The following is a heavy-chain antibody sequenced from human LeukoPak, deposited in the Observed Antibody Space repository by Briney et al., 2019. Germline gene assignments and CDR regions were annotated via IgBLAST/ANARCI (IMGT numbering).Heavy chain of an antibody. CDR1: GGSISSYY. J-gene: IGHJ4*02. CDR3: ARENSVSYRELDY. V-gene: IGHV4-4*07. D-gene: IGHD3-10*01. Sequence: PSETLSLTCTVSGGSISSYYWSWIRQPAGEGLEWIGRMYTSGSTNYNPSLKSRVTMSVDTSKNLFALKLSSGTAADTAVFYCARENSVSYRELDYWGQGTLVTVSS. CDR2: MYTSGST.